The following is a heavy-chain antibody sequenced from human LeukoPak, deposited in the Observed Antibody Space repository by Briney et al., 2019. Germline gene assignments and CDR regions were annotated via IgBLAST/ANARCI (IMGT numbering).Heavy chain of an antibody. V-gene: IGHV1-69*13. D-gene: IGHD6-13*01. Sequence: SVKVSCKASGGTFSSYAISWVRQAPGQGLEWMGGIIPIFGTANYAQKFQGRVTITADESTSTAYMELSSLRSEDTAVYYCARAAEAGYSSSWSPQTLWGRGTLVTVSS. J-gene: IGHJ4*02. CDR2: IIPIFGTA. CDR3: ARAAEAGYSSSWSPQTL. CDR1: GGTFSSYA.